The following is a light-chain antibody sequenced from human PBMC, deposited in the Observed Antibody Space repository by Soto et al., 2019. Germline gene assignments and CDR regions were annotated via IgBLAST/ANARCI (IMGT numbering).Light chain of an antibody. Sequence: DIQMTQSPSSLSASVGDRVTITCRASQSISSYLNWYQQKPGKASKLLIYAASSLQSGVPSRFSGSGSGTDFTLTIISLQHEDFATYYCQQSYSTPSTFGQGTKLQIK. V-gene: IGKV1-39*01. J-gene: IGKJ2*02. CDR1: QSISSY. CDR3: QQSYSTPST. CDR2: AAS.